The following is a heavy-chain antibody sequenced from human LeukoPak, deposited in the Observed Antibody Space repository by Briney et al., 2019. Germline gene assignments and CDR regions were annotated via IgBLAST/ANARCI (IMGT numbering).Heavy chain of an antibody. J-gene: IGHJ4*02. V-gene: IGHV3-23*01. CDR1: GFTFSSYS. CDR2: ISGSGSST. D-gene: IGHD6-19*01. CDR3: AKGHRGYSSGWNHYFDY. Sequence: GGSLRLSCAASGFTFSSYSMIWVRQAPGKGLEWVSGISGSGSSTYSADSVRGRFTISRDSSKSTLYLQMNSLGAEDTAVYYCAKGHRGYSSGWNHYFDYWGQGTLVTVSS.